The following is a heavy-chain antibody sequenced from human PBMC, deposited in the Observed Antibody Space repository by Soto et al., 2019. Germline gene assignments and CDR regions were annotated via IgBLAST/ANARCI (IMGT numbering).Heavy chain of an antibody. J-gene: IGHJ3*02. CDR3: AKGGPDCASTTCYLLVAFDI. CDR2: ISHDGNNQ. D-gene: IGHD2-2*01. Sequence: QVQLVQSGGGVVQPGRSLRLSCAASGFTFSSYVTHWVRQAPGKGLEWVAVISHDGNNQYYADSVKGRFTISRDNSKNTLYLQMNSLTTEDTAVYYCAKGGPDCASTTCYLLVAFDIWGQGTMVTVSS. V-gene: IGHV3-30*18. CDR1: GFTFSSYV.